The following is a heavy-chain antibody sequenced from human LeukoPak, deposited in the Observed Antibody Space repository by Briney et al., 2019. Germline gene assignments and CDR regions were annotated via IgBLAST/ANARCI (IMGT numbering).Heavy chain of an antibody. CDR3: AGGFSAMVFS. CDR1: GDSVSSNSAV. CDR2: TYYRSKWYN. J-gene: IGHJ4*02. V-gene: IGHV6-1*01. Sequence: SQTLSLTCAISGDSVSSNSAVWNWIRQSPWRGLEWLGRTYYRSKWYNDYAVSVKSRITIDPDTSKNQFSLQLNSVTPEDTAVYYCAGGFSAMVFSGGQGTLVTVSS. D-gene: IGHD3-10*01.